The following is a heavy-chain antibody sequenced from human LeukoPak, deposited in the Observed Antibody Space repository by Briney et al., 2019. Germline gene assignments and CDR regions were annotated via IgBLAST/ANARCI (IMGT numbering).Heavy chain of an antibody. D-gene: IGHD5-18*01. CDR2: INHSGST. CDR3: ARARAGYSYGYSGGTCFDY. V-gene: IGHV4-34*01. J-gene: IGHJ4*02. CDR1: GGSFSGYY. Sequence: PSETLSLTCAVYGGSFSGYYWSWIRQPPGKGLEWIGEINHSGSTNYNPSLKSRVTISVDTSKNQFSLKLSSVTAADTAVYYCARARAGYSYGYSGGTCFDYWGQGTLVTVSS.